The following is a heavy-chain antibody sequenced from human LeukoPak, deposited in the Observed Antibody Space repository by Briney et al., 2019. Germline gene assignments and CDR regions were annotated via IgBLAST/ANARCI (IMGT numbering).Heavy chain of an antibody. CDR1: GASISSNY. CDR2: ISYSGST. Sequence: SETLSLTCTVSGASISSNYWSWIRQPPGKGLEWIGHISYSGSTNYNPSLKSRVTISVDTSKNQFSLKLNSVTAADTAVYYCARGNNWSDPWGQGSLVTVSS. J-gene: IGHJ5*02. CDR3: ARGNNWSDP. V-gene: IGHV4-59*01.